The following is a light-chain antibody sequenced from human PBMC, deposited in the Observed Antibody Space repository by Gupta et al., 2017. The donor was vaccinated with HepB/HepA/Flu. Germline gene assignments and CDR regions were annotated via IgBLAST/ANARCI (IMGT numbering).Light chain of an antibody. CDR3: KQRLQGSIT. CDR2: DAS. V-gene: IGKV3-11*01. Sequence: VLTQSPATLSLSPGERATLSCRASQSVSSYLAWYQQKPGQAPRLLIYDASNRATGIPARFSGSGSGTDFTLKISRLEPEDVAVYYCKQRLQGSITFGQGTRLEIK. CDR1: QSVSSY. J-gene: IGKJ5*01.